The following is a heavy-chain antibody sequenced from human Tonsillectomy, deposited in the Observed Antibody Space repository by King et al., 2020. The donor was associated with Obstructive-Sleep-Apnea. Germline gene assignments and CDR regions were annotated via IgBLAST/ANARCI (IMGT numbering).Heavy chain of an antibody. J-gene: IGHJ4*02. Sequence: VQLVESGGGVVQPGGSLRLSCTASGFIFSNYGMHWIRQAPGKGLEGVAFLRYDGTNRYYADSVKGRFTISRDNSKNTLYLQMSSLRAEDTAIYYCGKSVGDVYSSACPDNWGQGNLVSVSS. CDR2: LRYDGTNR. CDR1: GFIFSNYG. CDR3: GKSVGDVYSSACPDN. V-gene: IGHV3-30*02. D-gene: IGHD6-25*01.